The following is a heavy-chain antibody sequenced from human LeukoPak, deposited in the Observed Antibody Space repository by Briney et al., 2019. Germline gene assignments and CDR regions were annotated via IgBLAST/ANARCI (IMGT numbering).Heavy chain of an antibody. CDR2: ISSSSSTI. D-gene: IGHD4-17*01. Sequence: GGSLRLSCAASEFTFSSYTMNWVRQAPGKGLEWVSSISSSSSTIYYADSVKGRFTISRDNAKNSLYLQMNSLRDEDTAVYYCARGPYGDYIDAFDIWGQGTMVTVSS. J-gene: IGHJ3*02. CDR1: EFTFSSYT. CDR3: ARGPYGDYIDAFDI. V-gene: IGHV3-48*02.